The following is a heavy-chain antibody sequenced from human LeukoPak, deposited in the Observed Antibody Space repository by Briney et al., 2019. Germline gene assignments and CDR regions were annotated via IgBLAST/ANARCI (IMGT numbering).Heavy chain of an antibody. D-gene: IGHD2-8*01. CDR3: ARVLGCTNGVCPYYYYYMDV. Sequence: GGSLRLSCAASGLTFDDYGMSWVRQAPGKGLEWVSGINWNGGSTGYADSVKGRFTISRDNAKNSLYLQMNSPRAEDTALYYCARVLGCTNGVCPYYYYYMDVWGKGTTVTVSS. CDR1: GLTFDDYG. V-gene: IGHV3-20*04. CDR2: INWNGGST. J-gene: IGHJ6*03.